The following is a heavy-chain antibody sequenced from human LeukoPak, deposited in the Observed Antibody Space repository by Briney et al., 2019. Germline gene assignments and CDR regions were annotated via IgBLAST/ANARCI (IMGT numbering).Heavy chain of an antibody. V-gene: IGHV3-30*04. CDR3: ARETYYYDSSGYYPYYFDY. J-gene: IGHJ4*02. D-gene: IGHD3-22*01. Sequence: GGSLRLSCAASGFTFSSYAMHWVRQAPGKGLDWLAVISYDGSNKYYADSVKGRFTISRDNSKNTLYLQMNSLGAEDTAVYYCARETYYYDSSGYYPYYFDYWGQGTLVTVSS. CDR2: ISYDGSNK. CDR1: GFTFSSYA.